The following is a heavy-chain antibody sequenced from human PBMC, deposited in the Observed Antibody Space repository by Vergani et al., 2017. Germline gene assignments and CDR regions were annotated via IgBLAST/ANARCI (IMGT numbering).Heavy chain of an antibody. CDR1: GGSLSSGGYY. D-gene: IGHD3-3*01. CDR2: ISYSGST. J-gene: IGHJ4*02. Sequence: QVQLQESGPGLVKHSQTLSLTCTVSGGSLSSGGYYWSWIRQHPGKGLEWIGYISYSGSTYYIPSLKSRVTISVDTSKNQFSLKLSSVTAADTAVYYCARGVPFWSGYYFPTQSYYFDYWGQGTLVTVSS. CDR3: ARGVPFWSGYYFPTQSYYFDY. V-gene: IGHV4-31*03.